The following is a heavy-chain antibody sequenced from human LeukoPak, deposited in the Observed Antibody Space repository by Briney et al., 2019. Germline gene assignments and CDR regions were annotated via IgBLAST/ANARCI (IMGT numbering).Heavy chain of an antibody. Sequence: TSETLSLTCTVSGGSISSSSYYWGWIRQPPGKGLEWIGSIYYSGSTYYNPSLKSRVTISVDTSKNQFSLKLSSVTAADTAVYYCARDSCSSTSCRKKFDNWGQGTLVTVSS. CDR3: ARDSCSSTSCRKKFDN. V-gene: IGHV4-39*07. CDR1: GGSISSSSYY. CDR2: IYYSGST. D-gene: IGHD2-2*01. J-gene: IGHJ4*02.